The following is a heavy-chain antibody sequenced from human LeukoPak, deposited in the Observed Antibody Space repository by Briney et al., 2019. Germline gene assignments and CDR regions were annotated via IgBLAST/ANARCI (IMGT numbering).Heavy chain of an antibody. J-gene: IGHJ4*02. CDR1: GGSLSGDYY. Sequence: PSETLSLTCTVSGGSLSGDYYWSWIRQPPGKGLEWIGYIYYSGSTYYNPSLKSRVTISVDTSKNQFSLKLSSVTAADTAVYYCARVGRGDSCPWCYFDYWGQGTLVTVSS. D-gene: IGHD2-2*01. CDR3: ARVGRGDSCPWCYFDY. V-gene: IGHV4-30-4*01. CDR2: IYYSGST.